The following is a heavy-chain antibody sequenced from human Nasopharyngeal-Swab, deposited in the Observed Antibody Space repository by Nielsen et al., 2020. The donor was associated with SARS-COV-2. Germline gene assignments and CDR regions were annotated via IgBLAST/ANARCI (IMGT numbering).Heavy chain of an antibody. CDR2: ISYDGSNK. V-gene: IGHV3-30*03. J-gene: IGHJ6*02. CDR1: GFTFSSYG. CDR3: ARNTYYDFWSGYHYGMDV. D-gene: IGHD3-3*01. Sequence: GESLKISCAASGFTFSSYGMHWVRQAPGKGLEWVAVISYDGSNKYYADSVKGRFTISRDNSKNTLYLQMNSLRAVDTAVYYCARNTYYDFWSGYHYGMDVWGQGTTVTVSS.